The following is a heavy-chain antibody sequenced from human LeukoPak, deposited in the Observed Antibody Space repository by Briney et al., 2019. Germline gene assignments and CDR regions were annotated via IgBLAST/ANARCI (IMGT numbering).Heavy chain of an antibody. Sequence: ASVKVSFKASGYTFTSYGISWVRQAPGQGLEWMGWISTWNGKTNLAQKVQGRVTMTTDTSTSTVYMDLRSLRSDDTAVYYCARDYYESGYYWDDVLAVWGQGTMVTVSA. V-gene: IGHV1-18*01. J-gene: IGHJ3*01. CDR3: ARDYYESGYYWDDVLAV. CDR2: ISTWNGKT. CDR1: GYTFTSYG. D-gene: IGHD3-3*01.